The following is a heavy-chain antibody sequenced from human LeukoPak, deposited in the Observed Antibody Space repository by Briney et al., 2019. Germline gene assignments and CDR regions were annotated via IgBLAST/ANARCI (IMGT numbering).Heavy chain of an antibody. CDR2: INPSGGST. Sequence: ASVKVSCKASGYTFTSYYMHWVRQAPGQGLEWMGIINPSGGSTSYAQKFQGRVTMTRDTSTSTVYMELSSLRSEDTAVYYCARIRSAGNYDPYYYYMDVWGKGTTVTISS. J-gene: IGHJ6*03. CDR3: ARIRSAGNYDPYYYYMDV. D-gene: IGHD3-3*01. V-gene: IGHV1-46*01. CDR1: GYTFTSYY.